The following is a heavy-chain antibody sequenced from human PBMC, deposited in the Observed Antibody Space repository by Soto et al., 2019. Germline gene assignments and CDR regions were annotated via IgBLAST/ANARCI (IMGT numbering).Heavy chain of an antibody. J-gene: IGHJ6*02. CDR2: ISAYNGNT. D-gene: IGHD3-10*01. Sequence: VSLKVACKASGYGLSEDVINWVRQAPGQGLEWMGWISAYNGNTEYAQNFQGRVTMTTDTSTSTAYMELRSLRSDDTAVYSCARGGPTSADYYYGMDVWGLGTTVTVSS. CDR3: ARGGPTSADYYYGMDV. V-gene: IGHV1-18*01. CDR1: GYGLSEDV.